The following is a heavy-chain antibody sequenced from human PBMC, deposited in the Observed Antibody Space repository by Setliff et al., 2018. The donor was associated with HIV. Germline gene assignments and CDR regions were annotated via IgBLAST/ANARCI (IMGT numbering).Heavy chain of an antibody. V-gene: IGHV4-39*07. J-gene: IGHJ4*02. CDR3: ARVVPVGGNDY. Sequence: SETLSLTCTVSGGSISSGSYYWSWIRQPAGKGLEWIGTIYHNGNTYYNPSLKSRVTISVDTSKNQFSLKLSSVTAADTAMYYCARVVPVGGNDYWGQGTLVTVSS. CDR2: IYHNGNT. CDR1: GGSISSGSYY. D-gene: IGHD6-19*01.